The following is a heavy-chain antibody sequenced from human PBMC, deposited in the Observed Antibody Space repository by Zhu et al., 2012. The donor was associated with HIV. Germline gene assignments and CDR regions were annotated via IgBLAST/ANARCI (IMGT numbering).Heavy chain of an antibody. D-gene: IGHD2-2*01. CDR2: IYYSGST. Sequence: QVQLQESGPGLVKPSETLSLTCAVSGGSISSDYWSWIRQPPGKGLEWIGYIYYSGSTNYNPSLKSRVTISIDTSKHQFSLRLSSVTAADTAVYYCARGGDLPGHLRSAFDIWGQGQWSPSLQ. CDR3: ARGGDLPGHLRSAFDI. J-gene: IGHJ3*02. V-gene: IGHV4-59*01. CDR1: GGSISSDY.